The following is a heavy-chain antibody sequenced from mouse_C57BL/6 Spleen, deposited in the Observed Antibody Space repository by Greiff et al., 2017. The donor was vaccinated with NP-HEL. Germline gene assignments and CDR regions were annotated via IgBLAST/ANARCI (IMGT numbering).Heavy chain of an antibody. CDR1: GYTFTSYG. D-gene: IGHD2-5*01. CDR2: IYPRSGNT. V-gene: IGHV1-81*01. Sequence: VQLQESGAELARPGASVKLSCKASGYTFTSYGISWVKQRTGQGLEWIGEIYPRSGNTYYNEKFKGKATLTADKSSSTAYMERRSLTSEDSAVYSGASKDSNPRPYWGQGTLVTVSA. J-gene: IGHJ3*01. CDR3: ASKDSNPRPY.